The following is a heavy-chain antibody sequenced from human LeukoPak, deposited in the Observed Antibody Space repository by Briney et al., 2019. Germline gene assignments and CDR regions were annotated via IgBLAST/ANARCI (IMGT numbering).Heavy chain of an antibody. CDR2: INPNSGGT. V-gene: IGHV1-2*02. CDR3: ARVWDYYDSSGSTAFDH. CDR1: GYTFTGYY. J-gene: IGHJ4*02. D-gene: IGHD3-22*01. Sequence: ASVKVSCKASGYTFTGYYMHWVRQAPGQGLEWMGWINPNSGGTNYAQKFQGRVTMTRDTSISTAYMELSRLRSDDTAVYYCARVWDYYDSSGSTAFDHWGQGTLVTVSS.